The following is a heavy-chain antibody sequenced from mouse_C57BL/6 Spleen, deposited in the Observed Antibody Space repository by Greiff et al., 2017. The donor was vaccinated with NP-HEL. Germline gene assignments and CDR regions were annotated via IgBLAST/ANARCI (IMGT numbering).Heavy chain of an antibody. CDR3: ARHEDAGWLLAY. Sequence: VKLLESGAELVKPGASVKLSCKASGYNFTEYTIHWVKQRSGQGLEWIGWFYPGSGSIKYNEKFKDKATLTADKSSITVYMELSRLTSEDSAVYFCARHEDAGWLLAYWGQGTLVTVSA. D-gene: IGHD2-3*01. V-gene: IGHV1-62-2*01. CDR1: GYNFTEYT. J-gene: IGHJ3*01. CDR2: FYPGSGSI.